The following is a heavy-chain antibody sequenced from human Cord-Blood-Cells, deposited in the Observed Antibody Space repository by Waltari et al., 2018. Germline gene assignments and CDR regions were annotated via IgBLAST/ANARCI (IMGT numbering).Heavy chain of an antibody. V-gene: IGHV4-39*01. D-gene: IGHD1-7*01. J-gene: IGHJ4*02. CDR3: ARHTGQYNWNYEFDY. CDR1: GGSISSSSYY. CDR2: IYYNGTT. Sequence: QLQLQESGPGLVKPSETLSLTCTVPGGSISSSSYYWGWIRQPPGKGLEWSVSIYYNGTTYYTPSLKSRVTISVDTSKNQFSLKLSSVTAADTAVYYCARHTGQYNWNYEFDYWGQGTLVTVSS.